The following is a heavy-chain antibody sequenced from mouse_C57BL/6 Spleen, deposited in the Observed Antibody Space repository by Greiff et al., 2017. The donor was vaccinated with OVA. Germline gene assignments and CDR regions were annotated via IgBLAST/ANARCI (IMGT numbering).Heavy chain of an antibody. CDR1: GYTFTDYE. CDR2: IDPETGGT. V-gene: IGHV1-15*01. D-gene: IGHD2-5*01. J-gene: IGHJ2*01. Sequence: QVQLQQSGAELVRPGASVTLSCKASGYTFTDYEMHWVKQTPVQGLEWIGAIDPETGGTAYNQKFKGKAILTADKSSSTAYMELRSLTSEDSAVYYCAMGLSNYGELDYWGQGTTLTVSS. CDR3: AMGLSNYGELDY.